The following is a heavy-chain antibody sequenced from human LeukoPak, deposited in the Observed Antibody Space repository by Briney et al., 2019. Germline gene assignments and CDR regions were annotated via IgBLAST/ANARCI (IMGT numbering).Heavy chain of an antibody. CDR3: ARRAGAYSHPYDY. Sequence: PGGSLRLSCAASGFTFSSYGMNWVRQAPGKGLEWISGISPSGGDTYYADFVKGRFTISRDDSKNTLYLQMNSLRGDDTAVYYCARRAGAYSHPYDYWGQGTLVTVSS. J-gene: IGHJ4*02. CDR2: ISPSGGDT. V-gene: IGHV3-23*01. D-gene: IGHD4/OR15-4a*01. CDR1: GFTFSSYG.